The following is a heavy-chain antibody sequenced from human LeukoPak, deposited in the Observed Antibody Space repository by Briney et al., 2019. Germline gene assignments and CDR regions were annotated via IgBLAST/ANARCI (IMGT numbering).Heavy chain of an antibody. D-gene: IGHD2-2*01. CDR3: ARGGEVVPAGVFDY. CDR2: IYYSGST. CDR1: GGSISSSSYY. V-gene: IGHV4-39*01. J-gene: IGHJ4*02. Sequence: SETLSLTCTVSGGSISSSSYYWGWIRQPPGKGLEWIGSIYYSGSTYYNPSLKSRVTISVDTSKNQFSLKLSSVTAADTAVYYCARGGEVVPAGVFDYWGQGTLVTVSS.